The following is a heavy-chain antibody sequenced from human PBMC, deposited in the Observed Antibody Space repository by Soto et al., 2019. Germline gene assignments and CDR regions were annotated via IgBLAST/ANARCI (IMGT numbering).Heavy chain of an antibody. CDR2: SYYSGST. V-gene: IGHV4-31*03. CDR1: GGSISSGGYY. CDR3: AGSGTSPTQLGY. Sequence: QVQLQESGPGLVKPSHTLSLTCTVSGGSISSGGYYWSWIRQHPGKGLEWIGYSYYSGSTYYNPSLKSRVTICVNTAKTQFALRRSSVTAADTAVYYWAGSGTSPTQLGYWGQGTLVTVSS. J-gene: IGHJ4*02. D-gene: IGHD3-10*01.